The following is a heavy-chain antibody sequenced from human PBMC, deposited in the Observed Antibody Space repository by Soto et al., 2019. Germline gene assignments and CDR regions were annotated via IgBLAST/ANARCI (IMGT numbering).Heavy chain of an antibody. Sequence: SETPSLTCTVSGGSISSYYWSWIRQPPGKGLEWIGYIYYSGSTNYNPSLKSRVTISVDTSKNQFSLKLSSVTAADTAVYYCVGGVIAISDYWGKGTLVTVSS. CDR3: VGGVIAISDY. V-gene: IGHV4-59*01. CDR1: GGSISSYY. CDR2: IYYSGST. D-gene: IGHD3-16*02. J-gene: IGHJ4*02.